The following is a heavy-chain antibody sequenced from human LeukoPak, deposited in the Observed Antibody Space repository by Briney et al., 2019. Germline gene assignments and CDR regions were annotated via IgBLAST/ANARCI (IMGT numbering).Heavy chain of an antibody. CDR2: INTRNGNP. Sequence: ASVKVSCKASGYTFTSSAMNWVRQAPGQGLEWMGWINTRNGNPTYAQGFTGRFVFSLDTSVSTAYLQISSLKAEDTAVYYCAREVLRHDYWGQGTLVTVSS. V-gene: IGHV7-4-1*02. CDR1: GYTFTSSA. J-gene: IGHJ4*02. D-gene: IGHD3-10*01. CDR3: AREVLRHDY.